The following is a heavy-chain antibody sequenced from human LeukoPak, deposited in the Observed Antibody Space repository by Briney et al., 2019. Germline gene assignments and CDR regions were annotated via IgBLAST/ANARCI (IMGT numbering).Heavy chain of an antibody. J-gene: IGHJ3*02. V-gene: IGHV3-7*01. Sequence: GGSLRLSCAASGFTFSNYWMSWVRQAPGKGLEWVANIKQDGGEKYYVDSVKGRFTVSRDNAKNSLYLQMNSLRAEDTAVFYCARGGMVRRVMGAFDIWGQGTLVTVSS. CDR1: GFTFSNYW. D-gene: IGHD3-10*01. CDR3: ARGGMVRRVMGAFDI. CDR2: IKQDGGEK.